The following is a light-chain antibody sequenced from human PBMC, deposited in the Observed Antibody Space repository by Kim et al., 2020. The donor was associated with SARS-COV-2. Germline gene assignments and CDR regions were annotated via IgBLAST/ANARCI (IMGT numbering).Light chain of an antibody. V-gene: IGKV3-20*01. CDR2: GAS. Sequence: SPGERATLSCRASQSVSRDYLAWYQQIPGQAPRLLIYGASSRATGIPDRFSGSGSGTDFTLTINRLEPEDFAVYYCQQYGSSPRTFGQGTKVDIK. CDR1: QSVSRDY. CDR3: QQYGSSPRT. J-gene: IGKJ1*01.